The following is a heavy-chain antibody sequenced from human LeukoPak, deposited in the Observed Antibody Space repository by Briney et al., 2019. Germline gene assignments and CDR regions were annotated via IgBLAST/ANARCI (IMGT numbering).Heavy chain of an antibody. J-gene: IGHJ4*02. CDR2: ISFDGNNE. Sequence: TEGSLRLSCAASGFTFSNYAMHWVRQAPGKGLEWLAVISFDGNNEYYADSVKGRFTISRDNSKNTLYLQMNSLRGEDAAVYYCASTSRGVIDYWGQGTLVTVSS. CDR1: GFTFSNYA. V-gene: IGHV3-30-3*01. D-gene: IGHD3-10*01. CDR3: ASTSRGVIDY.